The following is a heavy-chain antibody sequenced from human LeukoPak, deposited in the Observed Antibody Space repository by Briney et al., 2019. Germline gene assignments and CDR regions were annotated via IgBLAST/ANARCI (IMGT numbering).Heavy chain of an antibody. D-gene: IGHD1-1*01. V-gene: IGHV4-34*01. CDR2: INHSGST. Sequence: GSLRLSCAASVFSFSHAWMIWLPQPPGKGLEWIGVINHSGSTNYNPSLKSRVTISVDTSKNQFSLKLSSVTAADKAVYYCARVGPMYNWNDDGAFDIWGQGTMVTVSS. CDR1: VFSFSHAW. J-gene: IGHJ3*02. CDR3: ARVGPMYNWNDDGAFDI.